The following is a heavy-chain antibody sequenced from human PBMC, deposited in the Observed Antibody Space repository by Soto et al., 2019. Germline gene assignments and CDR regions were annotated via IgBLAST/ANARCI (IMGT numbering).Heavy chain of an antibody. V-gene: IGHV1-69*01. CDR3: ARVLYYGSGSYSPYGMDV. Sequence: QVQLVQSGAEVKKPGSSVKVSCKTSGVSFNNNGIGWVRQAPGHGLEWMGGVSPAFRTSNYARKFQGRISITADASTGTVNMELGSLTSEDTAQYYCARVLYYGSGSYSPYGMDVWGQGTTVTVSS. CDR2: VSPAFRTS. J-gene: IGHJ6*02. CDR1: GVSFNNNG. D-gene: IGHD3-10*01.